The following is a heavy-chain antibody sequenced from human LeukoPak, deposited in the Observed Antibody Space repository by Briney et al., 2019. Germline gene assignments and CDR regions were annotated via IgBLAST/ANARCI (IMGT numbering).Heavy chain of an antibody. CDR3: AKDSIAVASMMDV. V-gene: IGHV3-23*01. J-gene: IGHJ6*02. CDR2: IGVTVGTT. D-gene: IGHD6-19*01. CDR1: GFTFRASS. Sequence: PGASLRLSCAAFGFTFRASSMNWVRQAPGKGLEWVSTIGVTVGTTYYADSVKGRFTISRDNSKNTLYLQMNSLRAEDTAVYYCAKDSIAVASMMDVWGQGTTVTVSS.